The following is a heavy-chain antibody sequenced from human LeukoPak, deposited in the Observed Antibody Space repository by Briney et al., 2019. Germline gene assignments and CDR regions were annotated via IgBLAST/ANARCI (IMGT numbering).Heavy chain of an antibody. Sequence: ASVKVSCKAFGYTLISYGISWLRQAPGQGLEWIGWISGYNYKTKYAQTFQGRVAMTTDTSTKTVSMELRILRSDDTAVYYCARDHEGSPFWRDAFDIWGQGTMVTVSS. CDR1: GYTLISYG. CDR3: ARDHEGSPFWRDAFDI. V-gene: IGHV1-18*04. D-gene: IGHD3-3*01. J-gene: IGHJ3*02. CDR2: ISGYNYKT.